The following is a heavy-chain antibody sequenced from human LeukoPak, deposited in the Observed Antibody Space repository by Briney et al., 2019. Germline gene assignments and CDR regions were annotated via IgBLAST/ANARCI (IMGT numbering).Heavy chain of an antibody. J-gene: IGHJ4*02. CDR2: TFYRSKWYN. Sequence: SPTLSLTCAISGDSVSNKDAAWNWIRESPSRGLEWLGRTFYRSKWYNDYAVSVKGRIIVSADTSKNQFSLHLDSVTPDDTAVYYCGRTVGYFDYWGQGILVTVSS. CDR1: GDSVSNKDAA. V-gene: IGHV6-1*01. D-gene: IGHD2-15*01. CDR3: GRTVGYFDY.